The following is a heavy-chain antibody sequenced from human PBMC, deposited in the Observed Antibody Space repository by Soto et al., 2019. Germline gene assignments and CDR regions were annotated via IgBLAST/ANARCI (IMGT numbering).Heavy chain of an antibody. V-gene: IGHV1-18*01. D-gene: IGHD1-26*01. CDR1: GYTFTSYG. J-gene: IGHJ4*02. Sequence: GASVKVSCKASGYTFTSYGISWVRQAPGQGLEWMGWISAYNGNTNYAQKLQGRFTISRDNSKNTLYLQMNSLRAEDTAVYYCVRDDFGLGLDYWGLGTLVTVSS. CDR3: VRDDFGLGLDY. CDR2: ISAYNGNT.